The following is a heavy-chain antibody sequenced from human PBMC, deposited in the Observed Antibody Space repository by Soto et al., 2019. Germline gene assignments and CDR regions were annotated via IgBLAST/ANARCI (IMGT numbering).Heavy chain of an antibody. J-gene: IGHJ4*02. D-gene: IGHD3-22*01. CDR1: GGSISSYY. V-gene: IGHV4-59*01. CDR2: IYYSGST. CDR3: ARTNSSGYYYVDY. Sequence: LSLTCTVSGGSISSYYWSWIRQPPGKGLEWIGYIYYSGSTNYNPSLKSRVTISVDTSKNQFSLKLSSVTAADTAVYYCARTNSSGYYYVDYWGQGTLVTVSS.